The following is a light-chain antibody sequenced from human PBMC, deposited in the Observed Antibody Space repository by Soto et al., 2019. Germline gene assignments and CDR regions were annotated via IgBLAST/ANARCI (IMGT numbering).Light chain of an antibody. CDR3: QQYYSYPLT. J-gene: IGKJ4*01. CDR2: AAS. Sequence: AMRMTQSPSSFSASTGDRVTITCRASQGISSYLAWYQQKPGKAPKLLIYAASTLQSGVPSRFSGSGSGTDFTLTISCLQSEDFATYYYQQYYSYPLTFGGGTKVDIK. CDR1: QGISSY. V-gene: IGKV1-8*01.